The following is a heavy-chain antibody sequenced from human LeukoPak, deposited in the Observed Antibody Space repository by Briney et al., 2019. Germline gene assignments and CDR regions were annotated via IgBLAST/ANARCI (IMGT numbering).Heavy chain of an antibody. V-gene: IGHV1-46*01. J-gene: IGHJ3*02. Sequence: ASVKVSCKGSGYTFTRHYMNWVRQAPGQGLGWMGKINPSSGGTGYAQKFQGRVTMTRDTSTSTVYIELTSLRSADTAVYYCARDGLYCTNGVCSSDIWGQGTLVTVSS. CDR2: INPSSGGT. CDR1: GYTFTRHY. D-gene: IGHD2-8*01. CDR3: ARDGLYCTNGVCSSDI.